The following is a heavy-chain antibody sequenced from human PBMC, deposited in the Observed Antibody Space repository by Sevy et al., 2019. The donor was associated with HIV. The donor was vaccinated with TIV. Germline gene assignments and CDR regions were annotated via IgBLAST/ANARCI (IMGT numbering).Heavy chain of an antibody. CDR1: GYRFTDYW. J-gene: IGHJ6*02. V-gene: IGHV5-51*01. CDR2: IHPGDSDT. Sequence: GESLKISCKGSGYRFTDYWIAWVRQRPGKGLEWMGIIHPGDSDTISSPSFRGQVTISVDKSITTAYVKWSTLKASDTGIYYCARGARGTLPSYYYYGWDNWGQRTTVTVSS. CDR3: ARGARGTLPSYYYYGWDN.